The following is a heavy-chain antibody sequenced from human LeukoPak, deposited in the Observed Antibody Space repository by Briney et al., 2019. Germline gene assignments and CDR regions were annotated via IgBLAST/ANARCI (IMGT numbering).Heavy chain of an antibody. J-gene: IGHJ4*02. Sequence: SETLSLTCTVSGGSISSYYWSWIWQPPGKGLEWIGYIYYSGSTNYNPSLKSRVTISVDTSKNQFSLKLSSVTAADTAVYYCAREVPSGNFDYWGQGTLVTVSS. V-gene: IGHV4-59*01. CDR3: AREVPSGNFDY. CDR1: GGSISSYY. CDR2: IYYSGST. D-gene: IGHD1-26*01.